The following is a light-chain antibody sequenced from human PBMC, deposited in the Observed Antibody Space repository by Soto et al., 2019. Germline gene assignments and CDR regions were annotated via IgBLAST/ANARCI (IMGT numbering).Light chain of an antibody. CDR2: DVS. Sequence: QSVLTQPDSVSGSPGQSITISCTGTSSDFGGYNYVSWYQQHPGKAPKLMIYDVSNRPSGVSNRFSGSKSGKTASLTISGLQAEDEADYYCSSYTSSSTFYVFGTGTKVTVL. V-gene: IGLV2-14*01. J-gene: IGLJ1*01. CDR3: SSYTSSSTFYV. CDR1: SSDFGGYNY.